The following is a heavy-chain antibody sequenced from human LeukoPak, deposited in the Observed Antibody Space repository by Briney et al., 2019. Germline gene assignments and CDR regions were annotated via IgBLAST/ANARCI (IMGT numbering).Heavy chain of an antibody. J-gene: IGHJ3*02. CDR1: GYTFTGYY. CDR2: INPNSGGT. CDR3: ARYGGTTVTTSDAFDI. V-gene: IGHV1-2*02. D-gene: IGHD4-17*01. Sequence: ASVKVSCKASGYTFTGYYMHWVRQAPGQGLEWMGWINPNSGGTNYAQKFQGRVTMTRDTSISTAYMELSRLRSDDTAVYYCARYGGTTVTTSDAFDIWGQGTMVTVSS.